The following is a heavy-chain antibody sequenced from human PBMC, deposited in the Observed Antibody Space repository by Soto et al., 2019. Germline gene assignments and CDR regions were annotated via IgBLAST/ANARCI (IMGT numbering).Heavy chain of an antibody. D-gene: IGHD2-8*01. Sequence: GESLKISCKGSGYSFTSYWISWVRQMPGKGLEWMGRIDPSDSYTNYSPSFQGHVTISADKSISTAYLQWSSLKASDTAMYYCARLGYCTNGVCYIIGMDVWGQGTLVTVSS. J-gene: IGHJ4*02. V-gene: IGHV5-10-1*01. CDR3: ARLGYCTNGVCYIIGMDV. CDR2: IDPSDSYT. CDR1: GYSFTSYW.